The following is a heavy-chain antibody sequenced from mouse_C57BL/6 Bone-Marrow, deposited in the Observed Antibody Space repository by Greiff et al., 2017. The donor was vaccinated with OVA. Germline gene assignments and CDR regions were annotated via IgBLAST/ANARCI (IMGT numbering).Heavy chain of an antibody. V-gene: IGHV2-2*01. J-gene: IGHJ2*01. Sequence: QLQQSGPGLVQPSQSLSITCAVSGFSLTSYGVHWVRQSPGKGLEWLGVIWSGGSTDYNAAFISRLSISKDKSKSQVFCKMNRQQADETDIYYCATLSNYGDYWGQGTTLTGAS. D-gene: IGHD1-1*01. CDR2: IWSGGST. CDR1: GFSLTSYG. CDR3: ATLSNYGDY.